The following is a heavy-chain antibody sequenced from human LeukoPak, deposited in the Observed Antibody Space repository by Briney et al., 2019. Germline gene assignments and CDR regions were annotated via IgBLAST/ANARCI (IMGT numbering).Heavy chain of an antibody. V-gene: IGHV3-21*01. J-gene: IGHJ4*02. CDR3: ARNYGDYSGADY. Sequence: GGSLRLSCAASGFTVSSNYMNWVRQAPGKGLEWVSSISSSSSYIYYADSVKGRFTISRDNAKNSLYLQMNSLRAEDTAVYYCARNYGDYSGADYWGQGTLVTVSS. D-gene: IGHD4-17*01. CDR1: GFTVSSNY. CDR2: ISSSSSYI.